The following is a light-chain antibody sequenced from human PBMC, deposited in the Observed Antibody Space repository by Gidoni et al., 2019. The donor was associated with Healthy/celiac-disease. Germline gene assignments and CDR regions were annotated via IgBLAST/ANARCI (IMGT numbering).Light chain of an antibody. Sequence: QSVLTQPASVSGSPGQSLTLSCTGTSSDVCCYNYVSWYQQHPGKAPKPMIYAVTNPPSGVSNRFLGSKSGHTASLTISGLQAEDEADYYCSSYTSSSHVVFGGGTKLTVL. V-gene: IGLV2-14*01. CDR1: SSDVCCYNY. J-gene: IGLJ2*01. CDR3: SSYTSSSHVV. CDR2: AVT.